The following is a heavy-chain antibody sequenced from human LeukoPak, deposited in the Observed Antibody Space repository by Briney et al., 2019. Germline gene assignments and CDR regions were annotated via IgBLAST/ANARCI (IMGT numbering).Heavy chain of an antibody. J-gene: IGHJ5*02. CDR2: INPNSGGT. V-gene: IGHV1-2*06. D-gene: IGHD2-2*02. CDR1: GYTFTGYY. Sequence: ASVKVSCKASGYTFTGYYMHWVRQAPAQGLEWMGRINPNSGGTNYAQKFQGRVTMTRDTSISTAYMELSRLRSDDTAVYYCAREVPEVPAAIEVWFDPWGQGTLVTVSS. CDR3: AREVPEVPAAIEVWFDP.